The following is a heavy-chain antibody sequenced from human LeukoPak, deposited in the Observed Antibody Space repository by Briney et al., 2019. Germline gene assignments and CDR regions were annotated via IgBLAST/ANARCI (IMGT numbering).Heavy chain of an antibody. V-gene: IGHV4-61*02. Sequence: SETLSLXCTVSGGSISSGSYYWSWIRQPAGKGLEWIGRIYTSGSTNYNPSLKSRVTISVDTSKNQFSLKLSSVTAADTAVYYCARDMPYNWFDPWGQGTLVTVSS. J-gene: IGHJ5*02. CDR2: IYTSGST. CDR3: ARDMPYNWFDP. D-gene: IGHD2-2*01. CDR1: GGSISSGSYY.